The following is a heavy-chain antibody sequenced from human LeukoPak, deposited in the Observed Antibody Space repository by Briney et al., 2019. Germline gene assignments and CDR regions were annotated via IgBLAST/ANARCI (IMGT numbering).Heavy chain of an antibody. J-gene: IGHJ2*01. Sequence: SETLSLTCTVSGGSISSYYWSWIRQPAGKGLEWIGRIYTSGSTNHNPSLKSRVTMSVDTSKNQFSLKLSSVTAADTAVYYCARDPAGDYYDSSGYTNWYFDLWARGTLVTVSS. D-gene: IGHD3-22*01. CDR1: GGSISSYY. CDR3: ARDPAGDYYDSSGYTNWYFDL. CDR2: IYTSGST. V-gene: IGHV4-4*07.